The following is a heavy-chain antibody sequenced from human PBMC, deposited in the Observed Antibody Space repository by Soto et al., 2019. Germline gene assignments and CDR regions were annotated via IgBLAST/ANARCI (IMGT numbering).Heavy chain of an antibody. CDR2: LVVGTGNT. V-gene: IGHV1-58*01. CDR1: GFTFRSSA. D-gene: IGHD2-15*01. Sequence: ASVKVSCKTSGFTFRSSAVQWVRQARGQRLEWIGWLVVGTGNTNYAQKFQQRVTISSDRSTNTVSMELSSLTSEDTAVYYCATGAYCSGGSCSDYYYYYYGMDLWGQGATVTVSS. CDR3: ATGAYCSGGSCSDYYYYYYGMDL. J-gene: IGHJ6*02.